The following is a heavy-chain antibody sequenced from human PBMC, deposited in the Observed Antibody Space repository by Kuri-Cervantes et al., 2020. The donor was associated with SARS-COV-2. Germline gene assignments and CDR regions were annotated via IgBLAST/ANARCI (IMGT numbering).Heavy chain of an antibody. CDR1: GFTFNTCA. CDR2: ISSDGSNK. CDR3: ASQYCSGGSCYSGYYYGMDV. V-gene: IGHV3-30*04. D-gene: IGHD2-15*01. Sequence: GESLKISCAASGFTFNTCAMHWVRQAPGKGLEWVAMISSDGSNKNYADSVKGRFTISRDNSKNTLYLQMNSLRAEDTAVYYCASQYCSGGSCYSGYYYGMDVWGQGTTVTVSS. J-gene: IGHJ6*02.